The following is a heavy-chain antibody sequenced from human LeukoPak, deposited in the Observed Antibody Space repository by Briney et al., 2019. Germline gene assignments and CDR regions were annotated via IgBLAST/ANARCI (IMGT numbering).Heavy chain of an antibody. CDR1: GGSISSYY. Sequence: KPSETLSLTCTVSGGSISSYYWSWIRQPAGKGLEWIGRIYTSGSTNYNPSLKSQVTMSVDTSKNQFSLKLSSVTAADTAVYYCARGDGSGSYYQNWFDPWGQGTLVTVSS. J-gene: IGHJ5*02. CDR2: IYTSGST. V-gene: IGHV4-4*07. CDR3: ARGDGSGSYYQNWFDP. D-gene: IGHD3-10*01.